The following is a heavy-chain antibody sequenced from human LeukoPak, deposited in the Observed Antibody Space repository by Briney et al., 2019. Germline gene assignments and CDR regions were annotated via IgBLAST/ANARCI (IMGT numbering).Heavy chain of an antibody. CDR3: ARRIFGVTNNWFDP. J-gene: IGHJ5*02. V-gene: IGHV4-59*08. D-gene: IGHD4-17*01. Sequence: KASETLSLTCTVSGGSISSYYWSWIRQPPGKGLEWIGYIYYSGSTNYNPSLKSRVTISVDTSKNQFSLKLSSVTAADTAVYYCARRIFGVTNNWFDPWGQGTLVTVSS. CDR1: GGSISSYY. CDR2: IYYSGST.